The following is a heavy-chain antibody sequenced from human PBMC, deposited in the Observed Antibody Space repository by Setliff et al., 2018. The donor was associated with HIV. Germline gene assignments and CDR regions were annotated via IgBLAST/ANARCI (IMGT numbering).Heavy chain of an antibody. CDR1: GGSISSSGPGYY. V-gene: IGHV4-39*01. CDR2: VYYSGRT. CDR3: ARSQPDTIFGVVTFDC. J-gene: IGHJ4*02. Sequence: SETLSLTCTVSGGSISSSGPGYYWGWVRQPPGGGLEWIGSVYYSGRTYYNPSLRSRVTISVDTSKNQLSLRLTSMAAADTAMYYCARSQPDTIFGVVTFDCWGQGKMVTVSS. D-gene: IGHD3-3*01.